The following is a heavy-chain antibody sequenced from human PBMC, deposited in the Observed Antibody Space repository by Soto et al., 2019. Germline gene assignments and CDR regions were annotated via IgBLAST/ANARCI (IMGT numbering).Heavy chain of an antibody. D-gene: IGHD6-19*01. CDR2: ISYDGSNK. V-gene: IGHV3-30-3*01. J-gene: IGHJ4*02. Sequence: QVQLVESGGGVVQPGRSLRLSCTASGFTFSSYAMHWVRQAPGKGLEWVAVISYDGSNKYYADSVKGRFTISRDNSKNTMYLQMNSLRVEDTAVYYCARPYSCGWYGYLDYWGQGTLVTVSS. CDR1: GFTFSSYA. CDR3: ARPYSCGWYGYLDY.